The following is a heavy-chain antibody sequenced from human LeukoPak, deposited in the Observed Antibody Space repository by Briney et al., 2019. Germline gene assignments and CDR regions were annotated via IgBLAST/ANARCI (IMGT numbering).Heavy chain of an antibody. V-gene: IGHV1-18*01. CDR3: ARDARKYSSGWDDAFDI. CDR2: ISAYNGNT. CDR1: GYTFTSYG. Sequence: ASVKVSCKASGYTFTSYGISWVRQAPGQGRGWMGWISAYNGNTNYAQKLQGRVTMTTDTSTSTAYMELRSLRSDDTAVYYCARDARKYSSGWDDAFDIWGQGTMVTVSS. D-gene: IGHD6-19*01. J-gene: IGHJ3*02.